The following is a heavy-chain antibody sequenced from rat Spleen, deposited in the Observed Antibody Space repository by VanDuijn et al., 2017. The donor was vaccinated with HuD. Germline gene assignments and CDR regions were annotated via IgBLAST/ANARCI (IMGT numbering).Heavy chain of an antibody. Sequence: EVQLVESGGGLVQPGRSLKLSCAASGFTFSDHNMAWVRQAPKKGLEWVATIIYDGSRTYYRDSVKGRFTISRDNAKSTLYLQMDSLRSEDTATYYCATHYPTGIPLRSWFAYWGQGTLVSVSS. V-gene: IGHV5S10*01. CDR1: GFTFSDHN. J-gene: IGHJ3*01. D-gene: IGHD1-9*01. CDR2: IIYDGSRT. CDR3: ATHYPTGIPLRSWFAY.